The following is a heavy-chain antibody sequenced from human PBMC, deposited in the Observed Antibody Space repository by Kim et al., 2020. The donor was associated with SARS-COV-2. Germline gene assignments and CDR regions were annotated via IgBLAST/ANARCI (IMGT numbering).Heavy chain of an antibody. CDR2: IRSKAYVGTT. V-gene: IGHV3-49*03. J-gene: IGHJ4*02. CDR1: GFTFGDYA. Sequence: GGSLRLSCTASGFTFGDYAMSWFRQAPGKGLEWGGFIRSKAYVGTTEYAASVKGRFTISRDDSKSIAYLQMNSLKTEDTAVYYCTRVGWGDPRTKKTIYGGQAQTVDYWGQGTLVTVSS. D-gene: IGHD4-17*01. CDR3: TRVGWGDPRTKKTIYGGQAQTVDY.